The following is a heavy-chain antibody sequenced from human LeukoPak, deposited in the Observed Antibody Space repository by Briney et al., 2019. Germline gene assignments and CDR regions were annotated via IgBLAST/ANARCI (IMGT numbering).Heavy chain of an antibody. CDR3: ARELSGWYYFDY. CDR1: GFTFSSYA. V-gene: IGHV3-30*04. J-gene: IGHJ4*02. D-gene: IGHD6-19*01. Sequence: GGSLRLSCAASGFTFSSYAMHWVRQAPGKGLEWVAVISYDGSNKYYADSVKGRFTISRDNSKNTLSLQMNSLRAEDTAVYYCARELSGWYYFDYWGQGTLVTVSS. CDR2: ISYDGSNK.